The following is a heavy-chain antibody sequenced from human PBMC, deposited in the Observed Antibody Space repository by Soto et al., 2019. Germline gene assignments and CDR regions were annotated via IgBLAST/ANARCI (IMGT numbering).Heavy chain of an antibody. CDR1: GGTFSSYT. J-gene: IGHJ4*02. CDR2: IIPILGIA. V-gene: IGHV1-69*02. CDR3: ARVPFSCSGGSCYSSNY. Sequence: SVKVSCKASGGTFSSYTIGWVRQAPGQGLEWMGRIIPILGIANYAQKFQGRVTITADKSTSTAYMELSSLRSEDTAVYYCARVPFSCSGGSCYSSNYWGQGTLVTVSS. D-gene: IGHD2-15*01.